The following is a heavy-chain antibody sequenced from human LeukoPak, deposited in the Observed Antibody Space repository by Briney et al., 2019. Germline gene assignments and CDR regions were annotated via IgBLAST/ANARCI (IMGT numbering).Heavy chain of an antibody. CDR3: AGDRKLCCSTGFCNWLDP. CDR1: GGSISSNSYY. CDR2: IYYSGST. J-gene: IGHJ5*02. D-gene: IGHD2-2*01. Sequence: SETLTLTCTVSGGSISSNSYYWAWFRQPPGRGLDWISNIYYSGSTYDNPSLKSRVSISLDTSNNQFALKLTSVTAADTAVYYCAGDRKLCCSTGFCNWLDPWGQGTLVTVSS. V-gene: IGHV4-39*06.